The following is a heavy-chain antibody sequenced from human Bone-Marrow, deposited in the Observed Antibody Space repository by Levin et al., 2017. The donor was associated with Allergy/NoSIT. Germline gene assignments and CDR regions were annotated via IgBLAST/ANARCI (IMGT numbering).Heavy chain of an antibody. V-gene: IGHV3-21*06. J-gene: IGHJ6*02. D-gene: IGHD3-9*01. CDR1: TFLFSDYT. CDR3: ARCLKILTTGSLYHNAMDA. CDR2: ISRRSSYI. Sequence: GESLKISCAASTFLFSDYTMNWVRQAPGKGLEWVASISRRSSYIYYADSVKGRFTISRDNAKNSVSLQMNSLRAEDTAIYYCARCLKILTTGSLYHNAMDAWGQGTTVSVSS.